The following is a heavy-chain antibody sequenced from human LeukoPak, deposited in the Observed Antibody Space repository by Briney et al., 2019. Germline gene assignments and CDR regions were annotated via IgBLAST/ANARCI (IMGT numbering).Heavy chain of an antibody. CDR3: ARAGGYCTNGVCYRGKPFDY. V-gene: IGHV3-21*01. Sequence: PGGSLRLSCAASGFTFSSYSMNWVRQAPGKGLEWVSSISSSSSYIYYADSVKGRFTISRDNAKNSLYLQMNSLRAEDTAVYYCARAGGYCTNGVCYRGKPFDYWGQGTLVTVSS. J-gene: IGHJ4*02. D-gene: IGHD2-8*01. CDR1: GFTFSSYS. CDR2: ISSSSSYI.